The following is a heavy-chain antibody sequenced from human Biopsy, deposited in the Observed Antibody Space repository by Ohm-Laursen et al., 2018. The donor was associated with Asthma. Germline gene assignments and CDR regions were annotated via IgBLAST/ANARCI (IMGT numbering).Heavy chain of an antibody. J-gene: IGHJ4*02. CDR1: GYTVTRYA. CDR2: INTNTGNP. CDR3: ARMISYYHEMRAPFFDY. Sequence: ASVSASCKASGYTVTRYAINWVRQAPGQGLEWMGWINTNTGNPTYAQGFTGRFVFSLDTSVNTAHLQISSLKAEDIAVYYCARMISYYHEMRAPFFDYWGQGTLVTVSS. V-gene: IGHV7-4-1*02. D-gene: IGHD3-22*01.